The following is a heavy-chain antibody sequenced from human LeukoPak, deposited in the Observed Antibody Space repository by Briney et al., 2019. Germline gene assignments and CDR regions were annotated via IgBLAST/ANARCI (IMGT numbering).Heavy chain of an antibody. J-gene: IGHJ4*01. D-gene: IGHD2-21*02. Sequence: ASVKVSCKASGYTFTGYYMHWVRQAPGQGLEWMGWINPNSGSTNYAQKFQGRVTMTRDTSISTAYMELSRLRSDDTAVYYCARGPPLPNIVVVTATPFDYWGQEPWSPSPQ. CDR3: ARGPPLPNIVVVTATPFDY. CDR1: GYTFTGYY. V-gene: IGHV1-2*02. CDR2: INPNSGST.